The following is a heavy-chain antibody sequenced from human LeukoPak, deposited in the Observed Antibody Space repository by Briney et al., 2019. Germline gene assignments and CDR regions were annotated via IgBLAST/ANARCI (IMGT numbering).Heavy chain of an antibody. Sequence: GGSLGLSCAASGFTFSSYSMNWVRQAPGKGLEWVSCISSSSRSYIYYADSVKGRFTISRDNAKNSLYLQMNSLRVEDTAVYYCARDGVAPGIYFDSWGQGTLVTVSS. CDR1: GFTFSSYS. V-gene: IGHV3-21*04. CDR3: ARDGVAPGIYFDS. D-gene: IGHD2-2*01. CDR2: ISSSSRSYI. J-gene: IGHJ4*02.